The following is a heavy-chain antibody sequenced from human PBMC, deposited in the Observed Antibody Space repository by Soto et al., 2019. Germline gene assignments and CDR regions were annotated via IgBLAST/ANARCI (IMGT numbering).Heavy chain of an antibody. CDR2: IFSGGTST. CDR1: GFAFSDYT. CDR3: TKDRHPDGIWSFDS. J-gene: IGHJ4*02. V-gene: IGHV3-23*01. Sequence: GGSLRLSCSASGFAFSDYTMNWVRLAPGKGLEWVAGIFSGGTSTYYAGSVTGRFTISRDNSKSTLYLQMNSLRVEDTAIYYCTKDRHPDGIWSFDSWDQGTLVTVSS. D-gene: IGHD3-3*01.